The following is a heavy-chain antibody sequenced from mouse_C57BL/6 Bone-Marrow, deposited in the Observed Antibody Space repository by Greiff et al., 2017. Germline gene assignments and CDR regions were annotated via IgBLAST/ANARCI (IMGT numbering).Heavy chain of an antibody. V-gene: IGHV1-69*01. CDR3: AREEASYYSNYVDAMDY. CDR1: GYTFTSYW. D-gene: IGHD2-5*01. Sequence: VQLQQPGAELVMPGASVKLSCKASGYTFTSYWMHWVKQRPGQGLEWIGEIDPSDSYTNYNQKFKGQSTVTVDKSSSTAYMQLSSLTSEDSAVYYCAREEASYYSNYVDAMDYWGQGTSGTVSS. J-gene: IGHJ4*01. CDR2: IDPSDSYT.